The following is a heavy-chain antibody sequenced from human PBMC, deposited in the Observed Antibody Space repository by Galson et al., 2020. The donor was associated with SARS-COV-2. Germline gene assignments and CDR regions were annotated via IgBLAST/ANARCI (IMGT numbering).Heavy chain of an antibody. Sequence: HGESLKISCKVSGYTFTKHCIAWVRQMPGKGLGSMRVIYPDDSDTRYSPSFQGQVTISIDKSTNSAYLHWSSLKASDTAMYYCHGSGSYGFDNWGQGTLVTVSS. V-gene: IGHV5-51*01. CDR3: HGSGSYGFDN. J-gene: IGHJ4*02. D-gene: IGHD3-10*01. CDR1: GYTFTKHC. CDR2: IYPDDSDT.